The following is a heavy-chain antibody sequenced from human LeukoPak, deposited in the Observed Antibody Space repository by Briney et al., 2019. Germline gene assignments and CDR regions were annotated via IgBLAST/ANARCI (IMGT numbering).Heavy chain of an antibody. J-gene: IGHJ4*02. V-gene: IGHV1-2*02. Sequence: ASVKVSCKSSGYTFNGYYMHWVRQAPGQGLEWMGWINPNSGGTNYAQKFQGRVTMTRDTSISTAYMELSRLRSDDTAVYYCARDSNPSPPYSGLLRYFDWLFDYWGQGTLVTVSS. CDR1: GYTFNGYY. CDR3: ARDSNPSPPYSGLLRYFDWLFDY. D-gene: IGHD3-9*01. CDR2: INPNSGGT.